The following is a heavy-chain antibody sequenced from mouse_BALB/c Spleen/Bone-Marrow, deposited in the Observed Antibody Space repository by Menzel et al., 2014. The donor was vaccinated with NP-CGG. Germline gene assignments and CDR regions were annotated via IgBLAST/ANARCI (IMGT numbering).Heavy chain of an antibody. Sequence: QVQLQQSGPELVRPGASEKISCKASGYEFSDSWMNWVKQRPGQGLEWIGRIYPGDGDSIYNGKFKGKATLTSDKFSSTAYMQLSSLTSVDSAVYFCARSLSVVTPMDYWGQGTSVTVSS. J-gene: IGHJ4*01. CDR1: GYEFSDSW. CDR2: IYPGDGDS. V-gene: IGHV1-82*01. CDR3: ARSLSVVTPMDY. D-gene: IGHD1-1*01.